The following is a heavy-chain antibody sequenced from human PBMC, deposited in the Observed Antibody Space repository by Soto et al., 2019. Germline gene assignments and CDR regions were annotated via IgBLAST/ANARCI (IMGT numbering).Heavy chain of an antibody. D-gene: IGHD3-16*02. V-gene: IGHV4-59*08. CDR2: IYYSGST. Sequence: SDTLSLTCTVSGGSISSYYWSWIRQPPGKGLEWIGYIYYSGSTNYNPSLKSRVTISVDTSKNQFSLKLSSVTAADTAVYYCARLYGLDAFDIWGQGTMVTVSS. CDR1: GGSISSYY. CDR3: ARLYGLDAFDI. J-gene: IGHJ3*02.